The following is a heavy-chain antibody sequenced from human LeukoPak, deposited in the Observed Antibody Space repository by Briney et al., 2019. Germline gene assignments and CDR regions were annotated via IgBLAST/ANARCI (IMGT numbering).Heavy chain of an antibody. V-gene: IGHV4-4*02. Sequence: SGTLSLTCAVSGGSISGSYWWNWVRQSPERGLEWIGDIFDVGIINYNPSLSSRLNISMDKSKNQFFLNLNSVTAADAAVYYCATALARVFDVWGQGNLVTVSS. CDR3: ATALARVFDV. CDR2: IFDVGII. J-gene: IGHJ3*01. CDR1: GGSISGSYW. D-gene: IGHD3-16*01.